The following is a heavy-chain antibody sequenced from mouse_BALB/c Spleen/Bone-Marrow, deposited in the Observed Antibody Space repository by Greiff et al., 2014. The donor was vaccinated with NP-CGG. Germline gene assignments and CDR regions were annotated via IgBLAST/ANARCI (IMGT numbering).Heavy chain of an antibody. V-gene: IGHV2-6-2*01. D-gene: IGHD5-1-1*01. CDR3: ARHERGYPYALDY. Sequence: QVQLQQSGPDLVAPSQSLSITCTVSGFSLTTFGVHWARQPPGKGLEWLVVIWSDGSTTYSSTIKSRLSISKDNSKSQVFLQMNSLHTDDTAMYYCARHERGYPYALDYWGQGTSVTVSS. CDR1: GFSLTTFG. J-gene: IGHJ4*01. CDR2: IWSDGST.